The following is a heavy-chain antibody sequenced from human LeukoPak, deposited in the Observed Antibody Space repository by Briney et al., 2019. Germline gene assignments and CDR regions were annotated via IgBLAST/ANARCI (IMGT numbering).Heavy chain of an antibody. CDR2: IKSKTDGGTI. V-gene: IGHV3-15*01. J-gene: IGHJ4*02. D-gene: IGHD3-10*01. Sequence: GGSLRLSCAASGFSSGNAWMSWVRQAPGKGLEWVGRIKSKTDGGTIDYAAPVKGRFSISRDDSKNTVYLQMNSLKTEDTAVYFCTTNFFYSGPLDYWGQGILVTVSS. CDR3: TTNFFYSGPLDY. CDR1: GFSSGNAW.